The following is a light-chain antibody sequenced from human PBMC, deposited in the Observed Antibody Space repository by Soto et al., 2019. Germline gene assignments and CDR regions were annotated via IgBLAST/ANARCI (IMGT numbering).Light chain of an antibody. CDR1: QSVSSSY. J-gene: IGKJ1*01. V-gene: IGKV3-20*01. CDR3: QQYGSSPPWT. Sequence: EIVLTQSPGTLSLSPGERATLSCRASQSVSSSYLAWYLQKPGQAPRPPIHGASSRATGIPDRFSGSGSGTDFTLTISRLEPEDFAVYYCQQYGSSPPWTFGQGTKV. CDR2: GAS.